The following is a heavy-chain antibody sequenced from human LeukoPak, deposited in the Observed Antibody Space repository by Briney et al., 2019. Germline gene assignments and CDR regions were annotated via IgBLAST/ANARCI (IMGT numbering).Heavy chain of an antibody. Sequence: SETLSLTCTVSGGSISSGDYYWGWIRQPPGKGLEWIGYIYYSGRTYYNPSLKSRVTISVDTSKNQFSLKLSSVTAADTAVYYCARDPWGWFGEGGFGYWGQGTLVTVSS. CDR2: IYYSGRT. D-gene: IGHD3-10*01. V-gene: IGHV4-30-4*08. CDR3: ARDPWGWFGEGGFGY. J-gene: IGHJ4*02. CDR1: GGSISSGDYY.